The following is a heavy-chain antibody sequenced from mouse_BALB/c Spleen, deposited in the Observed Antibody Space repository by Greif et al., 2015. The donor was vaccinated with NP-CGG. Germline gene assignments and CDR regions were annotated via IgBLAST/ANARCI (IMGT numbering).Heavy chain of an antibody. CDR3: ASLITTATPFAY. CDR2: IDPANGNT. Sequence: DVKLVESGAELVKPGASVKLSCTASGFNIKDTYMHWVKQRPEQGLEWIGRIDPANGNTKYDPKFQGKATITADTPSNTAYLQLSSLASEDTAVYYCASLITTATPFAYWGQGTLVTVSA. D-gene: IGHD1-2*01. CDR1: GFNIKDTY. V-gene: IGHV14-3*02. J-gene: IGHJ3*01.